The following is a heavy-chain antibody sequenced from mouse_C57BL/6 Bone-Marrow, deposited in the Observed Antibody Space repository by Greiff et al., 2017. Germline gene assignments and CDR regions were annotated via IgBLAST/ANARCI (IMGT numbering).Heavy chain of an antibody. Sequence: QVQLQQSGAELARPGASVKLSCKASGYTFTSYGISWVKQRTGQGLEWIGEIYPRSGNTYYNEKFKGKATLTADKSSSTAYMELRSLTSEDSAVYFCARENYYGSGHQAWFAYWGQGTLVTVSA. J-gene: IGHJ3*01. D-gene: IGHD1-1*01. CDR3: ARENYYGSGHQAWFAY. CDR1: GYTFTSYG. CDR2: IYPRSGNT. V-gene: IGHV1-81*01.